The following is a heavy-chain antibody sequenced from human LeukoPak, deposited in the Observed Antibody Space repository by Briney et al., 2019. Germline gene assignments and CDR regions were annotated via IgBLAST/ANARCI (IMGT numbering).Heavy chain of an antibody. CDR3: ARDRDSSWYGFDY. V-gene: IGHV3-53*01. CDR2: IYSGGST. D-gene: IGHD6-13*01. J-gene: IGHJ4*02. CDR1: GFTFSSYA. Sequence: GGSLRLSCAASGFTFSSYAMSWVRQAPGKGLEWVSVIYSGGSTYYADSVKGRFTISRDNSKNTLYLQMNSLRAEDTAVYYCARDRDSSWYGFDYWGQGTLVTVSS.